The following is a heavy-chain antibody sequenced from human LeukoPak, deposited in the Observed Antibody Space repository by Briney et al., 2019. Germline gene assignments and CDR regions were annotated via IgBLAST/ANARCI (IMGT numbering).Heavy chain of an antibody. D-gene: IGHD1-26*01. Sequence: GGSLRLSCAASGFTFSSYAMSWVRQAPGKGLEWVSAISGSGGSTYYADSVKGRFTISRDNSKNRLYLQMNSLRAEDTAVYCCAKVLVGATYGTIDYWGQGTPVTVSS. J-gene: IGHJ4*02. V-gene: IGHV3-23*01. CDR2: ISGSGGST. CDR1: GFTFSSYA. CDR3: AKVLVGATYGTIDY.